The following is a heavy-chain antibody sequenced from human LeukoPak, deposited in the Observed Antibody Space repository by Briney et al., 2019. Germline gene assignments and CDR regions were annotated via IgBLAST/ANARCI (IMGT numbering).Heavy chain of an antibody. Sequence: ASVKVSCKASGYTFTSYYIHWVRQAPGQGLQWMGGINPSGGSTSYAQKFQGRVTMTRDMSTSTVYMELSSLRSEDSAVYYCARVADAFGFWGQGTMVTVSS. CDR1: GYTFTSYY. V-gene: IGHV1-46*01. CDR3: ARVADAFGF. J-gene: IGHJ3*01. CDR2: INPSGGST.